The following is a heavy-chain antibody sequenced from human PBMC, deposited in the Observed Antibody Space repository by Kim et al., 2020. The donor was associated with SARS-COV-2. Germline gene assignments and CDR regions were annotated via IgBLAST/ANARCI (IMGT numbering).Heavy chain of an antibody. V-gene: IGHV1-69*13. CDR2: IIPVLGTG. Sequence: SVKVSCKASGTTFPTSALSWVRQAPGQGLEWMGGIIPVLGTGNYAQKFQGRVTITADESTSTGYMDLNSLTSEDTAIYYCATALEATNYDFSRVRRDYGLDVWGQGTTVIVSS. J-gene: IGHJ6*02. CDR1: GTTFPTSA. D-gene: IGHD3-3*01. CDR3: ATALEATNYDFSRVRRDYGLDV.